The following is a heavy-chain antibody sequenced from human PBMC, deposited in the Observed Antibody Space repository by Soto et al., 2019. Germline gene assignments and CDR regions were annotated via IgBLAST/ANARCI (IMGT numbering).Heavy chain of an antibody. CDR2: INLVAGRT. V-gene: IGHV1-46*01. J-gene: IGHJ4*02. CDR1: GYSFTNYY. CDR3: AREGTTMPNMHFAY. Sequence: QVQLVQSGAEVMKPGASVKVSCKASGYSFTNYYMHCVRQAPGQGLEWMGVINLVAGRTSYSQKVQGRITMSRYTXXSTVYMELSSLSSEDTAIYYCAREGTTMPNMHFAYWGQGTLGTVSS. D-gene: IGHD4-4*01.